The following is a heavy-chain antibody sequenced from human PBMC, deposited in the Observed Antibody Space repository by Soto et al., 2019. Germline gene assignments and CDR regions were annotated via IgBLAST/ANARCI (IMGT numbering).Heavy chain of an antibody. CDR2: ISFDGSNK. Sequence: GGSLRLSCAASGFTFSSYGMHWVRQAPGKGLEWLAFISFDGSNKYYADSVKGRFTISRDNSKNTLYLQMNSLTAEDTAVYYCAKAEWDYDILTAPFDYWGQGTLVTVSS. D-gene: IGHD3-9*01. J-gene: IGHJ4*02. V-gene: IGHV3-30*18. CDR1: GFTFSSYG. CDR3: AKAEWDYDILTAPFDY.